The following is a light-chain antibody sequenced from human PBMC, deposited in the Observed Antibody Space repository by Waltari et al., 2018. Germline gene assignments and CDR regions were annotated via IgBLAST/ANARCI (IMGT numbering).Light chain of an antibody. CDR1: RSVRSY. CDR3: QQRSAWPLT. V-gene: IGKV3-11*01. CDR2: DTS. Sequence: IVLTQSPATLSLSPGERATLSCGASRSVRSYLAWYQQKPGQAPRLLIYDTSNRATGVPVRFSGSGSGTDYTLTISSLEPEDFAVYYCQQRSAWPLTFGGGTKVEIK. J-gene: IGKJ4*01.